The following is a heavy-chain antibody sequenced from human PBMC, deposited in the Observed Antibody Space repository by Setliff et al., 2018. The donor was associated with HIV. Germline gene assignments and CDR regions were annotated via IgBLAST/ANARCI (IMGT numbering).Heavy chain of an antibody. CDR2: INHSGTA. CDR1: GGSLSSSY. Sequence: SETLSLTCAVYGGSLSSSYWTWIRQAPGQGLEWIGEINHSGTANYNPTRNSRVTMSLDMSKRQFSLKLTSLTAADTAVYYCAGLSDFFDYWGLGNLVTVSS. J-gene: IGHJ4*02. D-gene: IGHD2-21*01. V-gene: IGHV4-34*01. CDR3: AGLSDFFDY.